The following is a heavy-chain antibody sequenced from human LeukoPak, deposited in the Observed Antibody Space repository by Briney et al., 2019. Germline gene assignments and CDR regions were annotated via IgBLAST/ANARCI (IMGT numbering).Heavy chain of an antibody. CDR2: INPNSGGT. CDR3: ARVAGSSGYYLDY. J-gene: IGHJ4*02. CDR1: GYTLTELS. D-gene: IGHD3-22*01. V-gene: IGHV1-2*02. Sequence: ASVKVSCKVSGYTLTELSMHWVRQAPGQGLEWMGWINPNSGGTNYAQKFQGRVTMTRDTSISTAYMELSRLRSDDTAVYYCARVAGSSGYYLDYWGQGTLVTVSS.